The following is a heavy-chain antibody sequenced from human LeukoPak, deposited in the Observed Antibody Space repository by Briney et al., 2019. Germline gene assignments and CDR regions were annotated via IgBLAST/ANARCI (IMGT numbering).Heavy chain of an antibody. J-gene: IGHJ4*02. CDR3: ARDSQFIGPLY. D-gene: IGHD5-24*01. Sequence: GGSLRLSCAVSGFTFTTYGMHWVRQAPGKGLVWVSRIMSDGRSTYADSVKGRFTISRDTAKNTLYLQMYSLRAEDTAVYYCARDSQFIGPLYWGRGTLVTVSS. CDR2: IMSDGRST. CDR1: GFTFTTYG. V-gene: IGHV3-74*01.